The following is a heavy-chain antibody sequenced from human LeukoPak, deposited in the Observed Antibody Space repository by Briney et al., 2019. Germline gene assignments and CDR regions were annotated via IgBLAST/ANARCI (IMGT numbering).Heavy chain of an antibody. D-gene: IGHD6-13*01. V-gene: IGHV4-38-2*02. J-gene: IGHJ5*02. CDR3: ARDKEIAAAPNWFDP. CDR1: GYSISSGYY. Sequence: PSETLSLTCTVSGYSISSGYYWGWIRQPPGKGLEWIGRIYHSGSTYYNPSLKSRVTISVDTSKNQFSLKLSSVTAADTAVYYCARDKEIAAAPNWFDPWGQGTLVTVSS. CDR2: IYHSGST.